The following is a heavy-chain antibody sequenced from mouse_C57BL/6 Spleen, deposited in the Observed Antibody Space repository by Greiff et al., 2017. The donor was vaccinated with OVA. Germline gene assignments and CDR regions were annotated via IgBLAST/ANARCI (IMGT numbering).Heavy chain of an antibody. J-gene: IGHJ2*01. V-gene: IGHV5-6*01. CDR2: ISSGGSYT. Sequence: EVQGVESGGDLVKPGGSLKLSCAASGFTFSSYGMSWVRQTPDKRLEWVATISSGGSYTYYPDSVKGRFTISRDNAKNTLYLQMSSLKSEDTAMYYCARQSYDFDYWGQGTTLTVSS. CDR3: ARQSYDFDY. D-gene: IGHD2-3*01. CDR1: GFTFSSYG.